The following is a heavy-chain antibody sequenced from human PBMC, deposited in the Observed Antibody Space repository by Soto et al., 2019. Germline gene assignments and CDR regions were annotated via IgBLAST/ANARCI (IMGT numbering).Heavy chain of an antibody. CDR3: ARVPSPRDRFDP. Sequence: TRSLTCTVSGGSISSGGYYWSWIRQHPGKGLEWIGYIYYSGSTYYNPSLKSRVTISVDTSKNQFSLKLSSVTAADTAVYYCARVPSPRDRFDPWGQGTLVTVSS. CDR2: IYYSGST. V-gene: IGHV4-31*03. CDR1: GGSISSGGYY. J-gene: IGHJ5*02. D-gene: IGHD2-2*01.